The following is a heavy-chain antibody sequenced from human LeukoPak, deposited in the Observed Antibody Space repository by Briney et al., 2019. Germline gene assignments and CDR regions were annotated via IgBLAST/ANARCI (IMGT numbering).Heavy chain of an antibody. CDR3: ARTDPGSDYLDY. Sequence: PSETLSLTCAVSGYSISSGYYWGWIRQLPGTGLEWIGSIYHSGSTYYNPSLKSRVTISVDTSKNQFSLKLSSVTAADTAVYYCARTDPGSDYLDYWGQGTLVTVSS. CDR2: IYHSGST. V-gene: IGHV4-38-2*01. D-gene: IGHD3-10*01. J-gene: IGHJ4*02. CDR1: GYSISSGYY.